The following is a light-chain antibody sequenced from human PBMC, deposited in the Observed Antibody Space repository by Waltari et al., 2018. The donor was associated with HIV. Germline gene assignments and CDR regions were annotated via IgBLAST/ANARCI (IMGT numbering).Light chain of an antibody. CDR2: VAS. J-gene: IGKJ1*01. V-gene: IGKV3-15*01. CDR1: QSVSTN. Sequence: EIVMTQSPDTLSVSPGERVTLSCRASQSVSTNLAWYQHKPGQAPRLRISVASTRATGIPARFSGSGSGTEFTLTISSLKSEDSAIYYCHQYNSLPWTFGLGTKVEIK. CDR3: HQYNSLPWT.